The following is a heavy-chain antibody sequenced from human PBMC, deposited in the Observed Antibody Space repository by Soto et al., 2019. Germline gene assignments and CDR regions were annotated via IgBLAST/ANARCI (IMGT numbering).Heavy chain of an antibody. CDR1: GGTFSSYT. Sequence: QVQLVQSGAEVKKPGSSVKVSCKASGGTFSSYTFSWVRQAPGHGLEWMGRIIPILGIASYAQMFQGRATITADKSSSTSYMELSSLRSEDTAVYYCARGYCNSGSCYSAPIDYWGQGILVTVSS. CDR3: ARGYCNSGSCYSAPIDY. D-gene: IGHD2-15*01. CDR2: IIPILGIA. J-gene: IGHJ4*02. V-gene: IGHV1-69*02.